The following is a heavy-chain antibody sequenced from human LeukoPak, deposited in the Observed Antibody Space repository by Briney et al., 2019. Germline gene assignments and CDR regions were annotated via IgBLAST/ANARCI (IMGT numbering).Heavy chain of an antibody. CDR2: IWYDGSNK. CDR3: ARGAVVAAPNWFDP. Sequence: PGRSLRLSCAASGFTFSSYGMHWVRQAPGKGLEWVAVIWYDGSNKYYADSVKGRFTISRDNSKNTLYLQMNSLRAEDTAVYYCARGAVVAAPNWFDPWGQGTLVTVSS. J-gene: IGHJ5*02. CDR1: GFTFSSYG. V-gene: IGHV3-33*01. D-gene: IGHD2-15*01.